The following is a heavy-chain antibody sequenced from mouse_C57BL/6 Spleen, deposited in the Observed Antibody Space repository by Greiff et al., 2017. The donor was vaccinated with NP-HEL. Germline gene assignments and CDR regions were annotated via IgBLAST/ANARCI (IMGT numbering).Heavy chain of an antibody. Sequence: EVKLQESGGGLVKPGGSLKLSCAASGFTFSSYAMSWVRQTPEKRLEWVATISDGGSYTYYPDNVKGRFTISRDNAKNNLYLQMSHLKSEDTAMYYCARDGGGYYFDYWGQGTTLTVSS. V-gene: IGHV5-4*01. J-gene: IGHJ2*01. CDR2: ISDGGSYT. CDR3: ARDGGGYYFDY. CDR1: GFTFSSYA.